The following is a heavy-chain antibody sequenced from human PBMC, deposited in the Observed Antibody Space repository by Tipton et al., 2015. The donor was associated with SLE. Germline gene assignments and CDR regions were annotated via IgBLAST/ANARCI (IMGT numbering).Heavy chain of an antibody. CDR2: ISSNGGST. CDR3: ARTAHQDLCDSPSCYSGVYFDS. D-gene: IGHD2-2*01. V-gene: IGHV3-64*01. Sequence: SLRLSCAASGITLRTYAMHWVRQVPGKGLVYVSGISSNGGSTDYAKTVKGKFTISRDISKNTLYLQMGSMRSEDMGVYYCARTAHQDLCDSPSCYSGVYFDSWGQGSLVTVSS. CDR1: GITLRTYA. J-gene: IGHJ4*02.